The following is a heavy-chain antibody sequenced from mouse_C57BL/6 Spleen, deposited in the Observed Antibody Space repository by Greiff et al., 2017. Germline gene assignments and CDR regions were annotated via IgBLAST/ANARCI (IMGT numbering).Heavy chain of an antibody. V-gene: IGHV1-66*01. J-gene: IGHJ2*01. CDR2: IYPGSGNT. CDR3: ARSPMVTTWYFDY. D-gene: IGHD2-2*01. Sequence: QVQLQQSGPELVKPGASVKISCKASGYSFTSYYIHWVKQRPGQGLEWIGWIYPGSGNTKYNEKFKGKATLTADTSSSTAYMQLSSLTSEDSAVYYCARSPMVTTWYFDYWGQGTTLTVSS. CDR1: GYSFTSYY.